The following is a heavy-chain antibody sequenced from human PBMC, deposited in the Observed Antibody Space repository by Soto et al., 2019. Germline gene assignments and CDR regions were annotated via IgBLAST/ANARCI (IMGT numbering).Heavy chain of an antibody. Sequence: QVQLVESGGGVVQPGRSLRLSCAASGFIFRRHAMHWVRQAPGKGLEWVAVIWWDGSNKNYPDSVKGRFTISRDDSTNTLYLQMNSLRPEDTAIYYCARDGVEYSGYDIDLWGQGTQVTVAS. J-gene: IGHJ5*02. D-gene: IGHD5-12*01. CDR1: GFIFRRHA. CDR2: IWWDGSNK. CDR3: ARDGVEYSGYDIDL. V-gene: IGHV3-33*01.